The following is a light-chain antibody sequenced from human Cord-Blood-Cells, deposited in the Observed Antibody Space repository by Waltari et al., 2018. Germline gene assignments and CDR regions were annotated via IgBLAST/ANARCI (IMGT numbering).Light chain of an antibody. CDR2: DVS. V-gene: IGLV2-11*01. CDR3: CSYAGSYTFV. J-gene: IGLJ2*01. CDR1: SSDVGGYNY. Sequence: QSALTQPRSVPGSPGQSVTIPCTGTSSDVGGYNYVSWYQPRPGKAPKLMIYDVSKRPSGVPDRFSGSKSGNTASLTISGLQAEDEADYYCCSYAGSYTFVFGGGTKLTVL.